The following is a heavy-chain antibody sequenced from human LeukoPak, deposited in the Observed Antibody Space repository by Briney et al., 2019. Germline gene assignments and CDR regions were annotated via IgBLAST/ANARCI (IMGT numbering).Heavy chain of an antibody. CDR2: IYYVGNT. D-gene: IGHD3-3*01. J-gene: IGHJ3*02. V-gene: IGHV4-39*07. CDR1: SGSISSSNYF. CDR3: ARTRDYYSPAFDI. Sequence: SETLCLTCTVSSGSISSSNYFWGWIRQPPGKGLEWIGIIYYVGNTYYNPSLKSRVTISVDTSKNQFSLKLSSVTAADTAVYYCARTRDYYSPAFDIWGQGTVVTVSS.